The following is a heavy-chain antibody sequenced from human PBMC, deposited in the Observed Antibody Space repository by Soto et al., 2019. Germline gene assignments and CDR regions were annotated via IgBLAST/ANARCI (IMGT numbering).Heavy chain of an antibody. D-gene: IGHD3-22*01. V-gene: IGHV4-34*01. CDR1: GGSFSGHS. CDR2: INHSGRV. CDR3: STRAYDTNGYYRFDP. J-gene: IGHJ5*01. Sequence: SETLSLTCAVYGGSFSGHSCTWIRQSPGKGLEWIGDINHSGRVNYSPSLKSRVTISLDTSKNQFSLTLSAVTAADTAMYYCSTRAYDTNGYYRFDPWGQGTRVTVAS.